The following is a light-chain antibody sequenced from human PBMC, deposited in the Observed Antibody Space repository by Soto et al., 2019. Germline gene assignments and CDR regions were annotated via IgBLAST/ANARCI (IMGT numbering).Light chain of an antibody. CDR2: GAS. Sequence: EMVMTQSPATLSVSPGERATLSCRASQSVSSNLAWYQQKPGQAPRLLIYGASTRASGIPARFSGSGSGTDFTLTISRLEPEDFAVYYCQQYGSSSWTFGQGTKVDIK. CDR3: QQYGSSSWT. J-gene: IGKJ1*01. V-gene: IGKV3-15*01. CDR1: QSVSSN.